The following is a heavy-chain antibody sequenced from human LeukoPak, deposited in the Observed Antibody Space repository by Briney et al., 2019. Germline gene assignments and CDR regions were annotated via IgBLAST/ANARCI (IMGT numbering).Heavy chain of an antibody. CDR3: ARDRVAAAGSFDY. J-gene: IGHJ4*02. D-gene: IGHD6-13*01. Sequence: GGSLRLSCAASGFTFSSYSMNWVRQAPGKGLEWVSSISSSSSYIYYADSVKGRFTISRDNAKNSLYLQMNSPRAEDTAVYYCARDRVAAAGSFDYWGQGTLVTVSS. CDR1: GFTFSSYS. V-gene: IGHV3-21*01. CDR2: ISSSSSYI.